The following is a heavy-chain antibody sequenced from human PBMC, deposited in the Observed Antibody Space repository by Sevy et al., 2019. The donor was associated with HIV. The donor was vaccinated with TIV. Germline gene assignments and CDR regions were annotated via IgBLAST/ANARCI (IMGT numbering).Heavy chain of an antibody. V-gene: IGHV1-18*01. CDR3: AGAFSLTGYYTLGLGAFDI. J-gene: IGHJ3*02. D-gene: IGHD3-9*01. CDR2: ISAYNGIT. CDR1: GYTFTSYG. Sequence: ASVKVSCKASGYTFTSYGISWVRQAPGQGLEWMGWISAYNGITNYAQKLQGRVTMTTDTSTSTAYMELRSLRSDDTAVYYCAGAFSLTGYYTLGLGAFDIWGQGTMVTVSS.